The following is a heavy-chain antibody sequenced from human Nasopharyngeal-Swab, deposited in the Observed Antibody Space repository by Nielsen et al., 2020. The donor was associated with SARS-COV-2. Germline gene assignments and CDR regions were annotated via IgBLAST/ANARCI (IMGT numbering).Heavy chain of an antibody. J-gene: IGHJ4*02. D-gene: IGHD1-26*01. CDR3: AREDIVGPLLDY. CDR2: INPSGDTA. Sequence: WVRQAPGQGPEWMGIINPSGDTASYAQKFQGRVTMTRDTSTSTVYMELSSLRSEDTAVYYCAREDIVGPLLDYWGQGTLVTVSS. V-gene: IGHV1-46*01.